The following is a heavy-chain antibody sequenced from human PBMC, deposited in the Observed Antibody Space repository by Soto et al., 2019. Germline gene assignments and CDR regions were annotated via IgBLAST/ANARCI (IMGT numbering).Heavy chain of an antibody. CDR3: AKVFTYDFNSGAFDI. V-gene: IGHV3-23*01. D-gene: IGHD3-3*01. CDR2: ISGSGGST. J-gene: IGHJ3*02. Sequence: AGGSLILSCAASGFTFRSYAMSWVRPDPGKGLEWVSAISGSGGSTYYADSVKGRFTISRDNSKNTLYLQMNSLRAEDTAVYYCAKVFTYDFNSGAFDIWGQGTMVTVSS. CDR1: GFTFRSYA.